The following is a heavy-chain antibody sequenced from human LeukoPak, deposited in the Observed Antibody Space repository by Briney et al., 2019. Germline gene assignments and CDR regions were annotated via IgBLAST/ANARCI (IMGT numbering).Heavy chain of an antibody. J-gene: IGHJ5*02. CDR1: GFTFSDYY. CDR3: AREAAQYGSGSYWAWFDP. V-gene: IGHV3-11*01. Sequence: GGSLRLSCAASGFTFSDYYMSWIRQAPGKGLEWVSYISSSGSTIYYADSAKGRFTISRDNAKNSLYLQMNSLRAEDTAVYYCAREAAQYGSGSYWAWFDPWGQGTLVTVSS. D-gene: IGHD3-10*01. CDR2: ISSSGSTI.